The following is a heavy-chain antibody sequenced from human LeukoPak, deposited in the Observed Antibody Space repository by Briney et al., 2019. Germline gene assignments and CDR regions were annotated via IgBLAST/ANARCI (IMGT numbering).Heavy chain of an antibody. J-gene: IGHJ6*02. V-gene: IGHV3-53*04. CDR2: IYSGGST. D-gene: IGHD2-15*01. CDR3: TKVVSGGGNFVMDV. Sequence: GGSLRLSCAASGFTVNNNYMSWVHQAPGKGLECVSVIYSGGSTKYADSVKGRFIVSRHNSENTLYLQLSSLRPEDTAVYYCTKVVSGGGNFVMDVWGQGTTVTVSS. CDR1: GFTVNNNY.